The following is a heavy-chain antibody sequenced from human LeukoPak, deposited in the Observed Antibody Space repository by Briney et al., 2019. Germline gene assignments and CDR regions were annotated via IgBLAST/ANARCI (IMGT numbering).Heavy chain of an antibody. V-gene: IGHV3-30-3*01. Sequence: GGSLRLPCAASGFTFSSYAMHWVRQAPGKGLEWVAVISYDGSNKYYADSVKGRFTISRDSSKNTLYLQMNSLRAEDTAVYYCAVNYYYDSSGYGQAAFDIWGQGTMVTVSS. CDR3: AVNYYYDSSGYGQAAFDI. J-gene: IGHJ3*02. CDR2: ISYDGSNK. D-gene: IGHD3-22*01. CDR1: GFTFSSYA.